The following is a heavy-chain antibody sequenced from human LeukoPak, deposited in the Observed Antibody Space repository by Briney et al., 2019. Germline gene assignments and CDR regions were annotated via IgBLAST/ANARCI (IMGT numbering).Heavy chain of an antibody. D-gene: IGHD3-10*01. CDR2: IIPIFGTA. Sequence: SVKVSCKASGGTFSSYAISWVRQAPGQGLEWMGGIIPIFGTANYAQKFQGRVTITADESTSTAYMELSSLRSEDTAVYYCARGGLGQFRGHLGWFGDYWGQGTLVTVSS. CDR3: ARGGLGQFRGHLGWFGDY. V-gene: IGHV1-69*01. J-gene: IGHJ4*02. CDR1: GGTFSSYA.